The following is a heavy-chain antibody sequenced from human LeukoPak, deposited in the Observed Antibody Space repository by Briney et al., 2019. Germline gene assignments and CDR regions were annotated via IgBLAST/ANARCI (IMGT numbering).Heavy chain of an antibody. D-gene: IGHD1-26*01. CDR3: AKVSVGADLDC. Sequence: GGSLRLSCAASGFTFSSYGMHWVRQAPGKGLEWVAVISYDGSNKYYADSVKGRFTISRDNSKNTLYLQMNSLRAEDTAVYYCAKVSVGADLDCWGQGTLVTVSS. J-gene: IGHJ4*02. V-gene: IGHV3-30*18. CDR1: GFTFSSYG. CDR2: ISYDGSNK.